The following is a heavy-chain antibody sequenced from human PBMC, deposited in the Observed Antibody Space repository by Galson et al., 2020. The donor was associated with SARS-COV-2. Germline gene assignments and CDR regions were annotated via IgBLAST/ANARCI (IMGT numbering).Heavy chain of an antibody. D-gene: IGHD2-8*01. CDR2: IYPGDSDT. CDR3: ARPRANGGLDAFDV. CDR1: GYSFNSYW. Sequence: HGESLKISCKGSGYSFNSYWIAWVRQMPGKGLEWMGIIYPGDSDTRYSPSFQGQVIISADKSIDTAYLQWSGLKASDSATYYCARPRANGGLDAFDVWGQGTMVTVSS. V-gene: IGHV5-51*01. J-gene: IGHJ3*01.